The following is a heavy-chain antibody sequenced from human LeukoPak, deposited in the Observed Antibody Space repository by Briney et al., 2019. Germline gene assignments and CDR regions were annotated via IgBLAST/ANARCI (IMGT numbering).Heavy chain of an antibody. D-gene: IGHD4-17*01. CDR1: GFTFSSYA. CDR2: ISGSGGST. V-gene: IGHV3-23*01. J-gene: IGHJ4*02. Sequence: AGSLRLSCAASGFTFSSYAMSWVRQAPGKGLEWVSAISGSGGSTYYADSVKGRFTISRDNSKNTLYLQMNSLRAEDTAVYYCAKDLNGDYRLDYWGQGTLVTVSS. CDR3: AKDLNGDYRLDY.